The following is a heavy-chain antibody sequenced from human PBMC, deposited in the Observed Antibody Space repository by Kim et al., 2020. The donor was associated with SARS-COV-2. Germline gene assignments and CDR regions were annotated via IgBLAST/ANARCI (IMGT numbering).Heavy chain of an antibody. CDR3: ASWYSGSPMKYFDY. Sequence: SETLSLTCAVYGGSFSGYYWSWIRQPPGKGLEWIGEINHSGSTNYNPSLKSRVTISVDTSKNQFSLKLSSVTAADTAVYYCASWYSGSPMKYFDYWGQGTLVTVSS. J-gene: IGHJ4*02. V-gene: IGHV4-34*01. CDR1: GGSFSGYY. CDR2: INHSGST. D-gene: IGHD1-26*01.